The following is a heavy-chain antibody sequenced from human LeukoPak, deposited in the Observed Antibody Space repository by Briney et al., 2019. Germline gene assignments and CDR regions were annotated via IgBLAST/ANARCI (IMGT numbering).Heavy chain of an antibody. V-gene: IGHV1-69*05. Sequence: SVKVSCKASGGTFSSYAISWVRQAPGQGLEWMGRIIPNIGTANYAQKFQGRVTMTTDESTSTAYMELSSLRSEDTAVYYCARPAANCGGDCYSYFDYWGQGTLVTVSS. D-gene: IGHD2-21*02. CDR1: GGTFSSYA. J-gene: IGHJ4*02. CDR2: IIPNIGTA. CDR3: ARPAANCGGDCYSYFDY.